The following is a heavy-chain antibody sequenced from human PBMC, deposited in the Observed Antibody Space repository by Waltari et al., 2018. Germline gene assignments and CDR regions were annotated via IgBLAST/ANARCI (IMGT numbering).Heavy chain of an antibody. CDR2: INHSGST. CDR1: GGSFSGYY. V-gene: IGHV4-34*01. D-gene: IGHD3-22*01. Sequence: QVQLQQWGAGLLKPSETLSLTCAVYGGSFSGYYWSWICQPPGKGLEWIGEINHSGSTNYSPSLKSRVTISVDTSKNQFSLKLSSVTAADTAVYYYARLPPYYYDSSGYYRWGYDYWGQGTLVTVSS. CDR3: ARLPPYYYDSSGYYRWGYDY. J-gene: IGHJ4*02.